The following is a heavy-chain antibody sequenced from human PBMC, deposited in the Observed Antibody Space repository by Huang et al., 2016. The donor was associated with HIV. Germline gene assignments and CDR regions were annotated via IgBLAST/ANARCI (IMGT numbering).Heavy chain of an antibody. CDR1: GFTFGKSW. CDR3: TTHLDYYDSSGYYFGNY. CDR2: IKSKTDGGTK. Sequence: EVQLVESGGGLVKPGGSLRLSCAASGFTFGKSWMSWVRQGAGKWLEWVGRIKSKTDGGTKDYTAPGKGRFTISRDDSRNTLYLQMNSLKTEDTAVYYCTTHLDYYDSSGYYFGNYWGQGTLVTVSS. J-gene: IGHJ4*02. V-gene: IGHV3-15*01. D-gene: IGHD3-22*01.